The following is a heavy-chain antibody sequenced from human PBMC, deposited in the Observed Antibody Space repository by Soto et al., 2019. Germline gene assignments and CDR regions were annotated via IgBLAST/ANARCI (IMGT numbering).Heavy chain of an antibody. D-gene: IGHD5-12*01. CDR3: ARESGGATATLDYYYFYMDV. Sequence: QVQLVQSGAEVKKPGASVTVSCRSSGDTFTDYYIHWVRQAPGQGLEWMGWINPNSGVTKYAQKFQGWVSMTRDTSIRTVYMQLSRLRSDETAVYYCARESGGATATLDYYYFYMDVWGTGTTVTVSS. V-gene: IGHV1-2*04. J-gene: IGHJ6*03. CDR1: GDTFTDYY. CDR2: INPNSGVT.